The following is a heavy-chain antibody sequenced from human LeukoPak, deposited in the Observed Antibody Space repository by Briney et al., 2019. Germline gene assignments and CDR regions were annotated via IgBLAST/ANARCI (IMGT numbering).Heavy chain of an antibody. CDR3: ARHQQNCFDP. V-gene: IGHV3-74*01. D-gene: IGHD6-13*01. CDR2: LNSDGTTT. CDR1: GFTFSSYW. Sequence: GGSLRLSCAASGFTFSSYWMHWVRQAPGKRLVGVSRLNSDGTTTRYADSVKGRFSIARDNAKNTLYLHMNSLRAEDTAVYYCARHQQNCFDPWGQGTLVTVSS. J-gene: IGHJ5*02.